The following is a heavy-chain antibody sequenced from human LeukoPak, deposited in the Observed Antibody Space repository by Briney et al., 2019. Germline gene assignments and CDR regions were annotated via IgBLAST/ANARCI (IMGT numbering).Heavy chain of an antibody. Sequence: PGGSLRLSCAASGFTFSSYSMNWVRQAPGKGLEWVSSISSSSSYIYYADSVKGRFTISRDNAKTSLYLQMNSLRAEDTAVYYCAGGLVGATADAFDIWGQGTMVTVSS. CDR1: GFTFSSYS. D-gene: IGHD2-15*01. CDR3: AGGLVGATADAFDI. V-gene: IGHV3-21*01. CDR2: ISSSSSYI. J-gene: IGHJ3*02.